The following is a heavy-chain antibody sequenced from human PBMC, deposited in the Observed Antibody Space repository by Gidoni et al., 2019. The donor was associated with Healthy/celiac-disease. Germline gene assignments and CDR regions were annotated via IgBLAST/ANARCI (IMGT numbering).Heavy chain of an antibody. CDR3: AGSIAAAGQYYYYGMDV. V-gene: IGHV5-51*01. D-gene: IGHD6-13*01. CDR2: IYPGDSDT. J-gene: IGHJ6*02. Sequence: EVQLVQSGAEVKQPGESLKISCKGSGYSFTSYWIGWVRQMPGKGLEWMGIIYPGDSDTRYSPSFQGQVTISADKSISTAYLQWSSLKASDTAMYYCAGSIAAAGQYYYYGMDVWGQGTTVTVSS. CDR1: GYSFTSYW.